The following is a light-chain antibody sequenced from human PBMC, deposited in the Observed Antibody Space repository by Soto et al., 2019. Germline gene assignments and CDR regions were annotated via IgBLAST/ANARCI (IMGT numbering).Light chain of an antibody. CDR1: RSDVGGYNY. CDR2: EVS. V-gene: IGLV2-8*01. J-gene: IGLJ2*01. CDR3: SSYAGFNNVL. Sequence: QSALTQPPSTSGSPGQSVTISCTGTRSDVGGYNYVSWYRQHPGKAPELLIYEVSERPSGVPDRFSGSKSGNTASLTVSGLQAEDEADYYCSSYAGFNNVLFGGGTKVTVL.